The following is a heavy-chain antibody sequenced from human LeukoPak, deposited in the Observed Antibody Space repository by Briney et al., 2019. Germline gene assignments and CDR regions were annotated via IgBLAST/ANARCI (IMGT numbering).Heavy chain of an antibody. CDR3: AAAGRGSLDY. CDR2: ISSDGSST. V-gene: IGHV3-74*01. J-gene: IGHJ4*02. Sequence: GGSLRLSCAASGFALSSFWMHWVRQAPGKGLEWVSRISSDGSSTNYADSVKGRFAISRDAAKNTLFLQINSLRAEDTAVYFCAAAGRGSLDYWGQGTLVTVSS. D-gene: IGHD3-16*01. CDR1: GFALSSFW.